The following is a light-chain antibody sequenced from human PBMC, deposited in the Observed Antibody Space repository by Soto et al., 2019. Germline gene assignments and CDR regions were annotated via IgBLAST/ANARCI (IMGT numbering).Light chain of an antibody. J-gene: IGKJ4*01. CDR2: DAS. CDR3: QQFNTKPLT. V-gene: IGKV1-13*02. Sequence: IPLTQSPSTLSASVGDRVTITCRASQGIGTALAWYHQRPGNSPDLLVYDASTLQSGVPSRFSGSGSETVFSLTISGLQPEDFGHYYCQQFNTKPLTFCGGTRVEIK. CDR1: QGIGTA.